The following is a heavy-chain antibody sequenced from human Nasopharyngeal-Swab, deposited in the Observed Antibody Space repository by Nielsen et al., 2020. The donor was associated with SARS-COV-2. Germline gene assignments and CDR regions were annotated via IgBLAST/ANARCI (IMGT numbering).Heavy chain of an antibody. CDR2: ISAYNGNT. CDR1: GGTFSSYA. V-gene: IGHV1-18*04. Sequence: ASVKVSCKASGGTFSSYAISWVRQAPGHGLEWMGWISAYNGNTNYDQQLQGRVTMTTDTSTSTAYMELRSLRSDDTAVYYCARDISGRDPYDILTGYMGGYYYYGMDVWGQGTTVTVSS. CDR3: ARDISGRDPYDILTGYMGGYYYYGMDV. J-gene: IGHJ6*02. D-gene: IGHD3-9*01.